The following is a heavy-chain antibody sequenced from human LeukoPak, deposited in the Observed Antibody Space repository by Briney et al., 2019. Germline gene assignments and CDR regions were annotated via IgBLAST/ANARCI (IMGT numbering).Heavy chain of an antibody. V-gene: IGHV3-21*01. Sequence: GGSLRLSCAASGFTFTSYSMTWVRQAPGKGLEWVSSISSTTTYIYYAHSVKGRFTISRDNANNSLHLLMSSLRAEDTGIYYCARARSPHFTVVATFDSWGPGNLVTVSS. CDR3: ARARSPHFTVVATFDS. CDR2: ISSTTTYI. J-gene: IGHJ4*02. D-gene: IGHD4-11*01. CDR1: GFTFTSYS.